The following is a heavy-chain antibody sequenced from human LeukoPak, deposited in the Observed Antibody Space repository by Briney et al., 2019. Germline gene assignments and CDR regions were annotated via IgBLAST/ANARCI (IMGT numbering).Heavy chain of an antibody. J-gene: IGHJ6*03. CDR3: ARGSRTGDIYYYYYYMDV. V-gene: IGHV5-51*01. CDR1: GYSFTSYW. D-gene: IGHD7-27*01. Sequence: GESLKISCKGSGYSFTSYWIGWVRQMPGKGLEWMGIIYPGDSDTRYSPSFQGQVTISADKSISTAYLQWSSLKASDTAMYYCARGSRTGDIYYYYYYMDVWGKGTTVTVSS. CDR2: IYPGDSDT.